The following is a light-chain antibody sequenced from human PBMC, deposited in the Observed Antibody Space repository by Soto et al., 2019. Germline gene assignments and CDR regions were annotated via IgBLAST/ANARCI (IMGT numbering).Light chain of an antibody. J-gene: IGKJ1*01. Sequence: DVVMTQSPLSLPVTLAQPASISCRSSQSLVYSDGNTYLTWFQQKPGQSPRRLIYKVSTRDSGVPDRFSGSGSGTDFTLKISRVEAEDVGVYYCQQFDNSLWTFGQGTKVDIK. V-gene: IGKV2-30*01. CDR1: QSLVYSDGNTY. CDR3: QQFDNSLWT. CDR2: KVS.